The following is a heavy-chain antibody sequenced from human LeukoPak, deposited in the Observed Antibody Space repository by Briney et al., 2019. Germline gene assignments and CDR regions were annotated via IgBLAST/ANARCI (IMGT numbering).Heavy chain of an antibody. CDR2: INHSGST. CDR1: GGSFSGYY. Sequence: KTSETLSLTCAVYGGSFSGYYWSWLRQPPGKGLEWIGEINHSGSTNYNPSLKSRVTISVDTSKNQFSLKLSSVTAADTAVYYCARGRRYFDWSRQYYFDYWGQGTLVTVSS. D-gene: IGHD3-9*01. V-gene: IGHV4-34*01. CDR3: ARGRRYFDWSRQYYFDY. J-gene: IGHJ4*02.